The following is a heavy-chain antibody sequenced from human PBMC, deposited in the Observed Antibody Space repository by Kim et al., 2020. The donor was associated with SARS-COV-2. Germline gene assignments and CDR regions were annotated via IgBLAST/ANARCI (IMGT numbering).Heavy chain of an antibody. Sequence: SETLSLTCSVSGGSISTNSYYWGFIRQAPGKGLEWIANILYSGGTSYNPSVRSRATISVDTSRNQFSLRLRSVTAADTAVYYCVRRGLSYYFDSWGQGAL. CDR2: ILYSGGT. V-gene: IGHV4-39*01. J-gene: IGHJ4*02. CDR1: GGSISTNSYY. CDR3: VRRGLSYYFDS. D-gene: IGHD3-10*01.